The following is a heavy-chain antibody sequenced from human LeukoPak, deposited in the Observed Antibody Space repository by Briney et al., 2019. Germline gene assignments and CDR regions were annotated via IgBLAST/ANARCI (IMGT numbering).Heavy chain of an antibody. CDR2: IYYSGTT. Sequence: SETLSLTCTVSGGSISPYYWSWIRQPPGKGLEWIGYIYYSGTTNYNPSLQSRVTISVATSKNQFSLKLSSVTAADTAVYYCARTAGWSYGFDYWGQGTLVTVSS. CDR3: ARTAGWSYGFDY. D-gene: IGHD3-16*01. J-gene: IGHJ4*02. CDR1: GGSISPYY. V-gene: IGHV4-59*12.